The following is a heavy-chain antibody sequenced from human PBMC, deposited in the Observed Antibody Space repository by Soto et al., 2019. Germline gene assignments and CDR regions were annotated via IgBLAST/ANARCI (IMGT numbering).Heavy chain of an antibody. CDR3: ARDTENVGYDY. D-gene: IGHD2-15*01. CDR2: LYHSGTT. Sequence: PYETLRLTCAPSRGSISSSNWWSRVCQPPGNKMEWIGELYHSGTTNYNPALKSRVTISVDKSKNQFSLKLSSVTAADAAVYYCARDTENVGYDYWGQGTLVTVS. J-gene: IGHJ4*02. CDR1: RGSISSSNW. V-gene: IGHV4-4*02.